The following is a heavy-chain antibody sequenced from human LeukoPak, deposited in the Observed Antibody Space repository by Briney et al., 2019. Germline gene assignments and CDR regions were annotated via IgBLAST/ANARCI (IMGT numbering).Heavy chain of an antibody. CDR2: MNPNSGNT. CDR1: GYTFTSYD. CDR3: ATGLVIVGATLFDY. V-gene: IGHV1-8*01. J-gene: IGHJ4*02. Sequence: GASVKVSCKASGYTFTSYDINWVRQATGQGLEWMGWMNPNSGNTGYAQKFQGRVTMTRNTSISTAYMELSSLRSEDTAVYYCATGLVIVGATLFDYWGQGTLVTVSS. D-gene: IGHD1-26*01.